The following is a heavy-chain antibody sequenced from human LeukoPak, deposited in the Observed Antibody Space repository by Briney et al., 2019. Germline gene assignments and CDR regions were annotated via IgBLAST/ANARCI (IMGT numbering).Heavy chain of an antibody. CDR3: ARKFDRDGAY. D-gene: IGHD5-24*01. CDR1: GFTFSEYY. V-gene: IGHV3-11*01. CDR2: ISADSDKI. Sequence: GGSLRLSCAASGFTFSEYYMNWLRQAPGKGLEWVSHISADSDKIYYADSVKGRFTISRDNTKNSVSLQMNSLRAEDTAVYYCARKFDRDGAYWGRGTLVIVSS. J-gene: IGHJ4*02.